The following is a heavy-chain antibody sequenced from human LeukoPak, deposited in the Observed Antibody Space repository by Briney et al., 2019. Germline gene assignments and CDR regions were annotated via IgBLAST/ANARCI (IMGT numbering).Heavy chain of an antibody. CDR3: ARRVASRPVYCFDY. J-gene: IGHJ4*02. D-gene: IGHD2-15*01. V-gene: IGHV4-59*01. CDR1: GGSISGYY. Sequence: SETLSLTCTVSGGSISGYYWSWIRQPPGKGLEWIGYVYYTGSTNYNPSLKSRVTISLDTSKNQFSLKLSSVTAADTAIYYCARRVASRPVYCFDYWGQGKLVTVSS. CDR2: VYYTGST.